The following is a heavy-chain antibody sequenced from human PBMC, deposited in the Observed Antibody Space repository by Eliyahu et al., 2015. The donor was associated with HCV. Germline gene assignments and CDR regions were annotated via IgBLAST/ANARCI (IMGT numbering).Heavy chain of an antibody. Sequence: QVQLQESGPGLVKPSQTLSLTFTFSGGSISXGGYYWSWIRQHPGKGLEWIGYIYYSGSTYYNPSLKSRVTISVDTSKNQFSLKLSSVTAADTAVYYCARENDVDTAMVASGFDYWGQGTLVTVSS. V-gene: IGHV4-31*03. CDR1: GGSISXGGYY. D-gene: IGHD5-18*01. CDR3: ARENDVDTAMVASGFDY. CDR2: IYYSGST. J-gene: IGHJ4*02.